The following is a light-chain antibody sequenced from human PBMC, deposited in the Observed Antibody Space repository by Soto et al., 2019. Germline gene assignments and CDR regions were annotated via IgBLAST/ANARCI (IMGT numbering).Light chain of an antibody. CDR2: EDS. CDR3: CSYAGSSTSWV. J-gene: IGLJ3*02. V-gene: IGLV2-23*01. Sequence: QSALTQPASVSGSPGQSITISCTGTSSDAGNYNFVSWYQQHPGKAPKVIIYEDSTRPSGGSNRISGSKSGNTASLTISGLQAEDEADYYCCSYAGSSTSWVFGGGTKVTVL. CDR1: SSDAGNYNF.